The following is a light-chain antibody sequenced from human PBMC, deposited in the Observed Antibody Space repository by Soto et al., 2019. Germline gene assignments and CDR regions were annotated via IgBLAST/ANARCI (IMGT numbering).Light chain of an antibody. Sequence: QPVLTQPPSASGTPGQRVTISCSGSSSNIGSNTVNWYQQLPGTAPKLLIYSNNQRPSGVPDRFSGSKSGTSASLAISGLQSGDEADYYCAAWDDSLNALVFGGGTKLTVL. V-gene: IGLV1-44*01. CDR1: SSNIGSNT. CDR3: AAWDDSLNALV. CDR2: SNN. J-gene: IGLJ2*01.